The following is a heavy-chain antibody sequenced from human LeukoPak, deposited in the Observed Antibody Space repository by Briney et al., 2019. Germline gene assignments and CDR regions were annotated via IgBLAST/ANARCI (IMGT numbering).Heavy chain of an antibody. D-gene: IGHD4-23*01. J-gene: IGHJ4*02. CDR2: INPSGGST. CDR3: AVFILRDPTLGPPPPANY. V-gene: IGHV1-46*01. CDR1: GYTFTSYY. Sequence: RASVKVSCKASGYTFTSYYMHWVRQAPGQGLEWMGIINPSGGSTSYAQKFQGRVTMTRDTSTSTVYMELSSLRSEDTAVYYCAVFILRDPTLGPPPPANYWGQGTLVTVSS.